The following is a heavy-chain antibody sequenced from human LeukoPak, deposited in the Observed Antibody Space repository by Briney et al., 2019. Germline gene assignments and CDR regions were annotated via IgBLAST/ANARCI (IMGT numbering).Heavy chain of an antibody. V-gene: IGHV4-39*01. J-gene: IGHJ5*02. CDR2: IFKSGNN. Sequence: SETLSLTCSVSGDSISTTGYYWVWIRPSPGRDLVWFGNIFKSGNNFSNISLKSRVTFSVDTSKNEFSLSLTSVTAADTAYYYCAGSGIRNWFDPGGQGILVTVSS. CDR3: AGSGIRNWFDP. CDR1: GDSISTTGYY.